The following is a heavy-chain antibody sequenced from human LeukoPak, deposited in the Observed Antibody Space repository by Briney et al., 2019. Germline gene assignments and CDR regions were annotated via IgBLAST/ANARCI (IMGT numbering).Heavy chain of an antibody. V-gene: IGHV3-66*01. J-gene: IGHJ4*02. CDR1: GFTFSSYG. D-gene: IGHD5-18*01. CDR3: ARETTMVLLDY. CDR2: IYSGGST. Sequence: PGGSLRLSCAASGFTFSSYGMNWVRQAPGKGLEWVSLIYSGGSTYYADSVKGRFTISRDNSKNTLYLQMNSLRAEDTAVYYCARETTMVLLDYWGQGTLVTVSS.